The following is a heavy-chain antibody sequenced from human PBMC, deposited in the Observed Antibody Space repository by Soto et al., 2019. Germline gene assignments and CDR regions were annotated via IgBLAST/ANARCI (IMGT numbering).Heavy chain of an antibody. CDR1: GFSLNTSGVG. CDR3: AHSRFYYDILTGYYSLES. CDR2: IYWDDDK. D-gene: IGHD3-9*01. J-gene: IGHJ4*02. Sequence: SGPTLVNPTQSLTLTCTFSGFSLNTSGVGVGWIRQPPGKALEWLALIYWDDDKRYSPSLKSRLTITKDTSKNEVVLTMTNMDPVDTATYYCAHSRFYYDILTGYYSLESWGQGTLVTVSS. V-gene: IGHV2-5*02.